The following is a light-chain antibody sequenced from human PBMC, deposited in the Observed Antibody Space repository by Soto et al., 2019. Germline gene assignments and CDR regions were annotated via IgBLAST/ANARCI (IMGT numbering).Light chain of an antibody. CDR3: QQYNSWPPTRT. CDR1: QSVSSN. V-gene: IGKV3-15*01. Sequence: EIVMTQSPATLSVSPGERATLSYRASQSVSSNLAWYQQKPGQAPRLLIYGASTRATGIPARFSGSGSWTEFTLTISSLQSEEFAVYYCQQYNSWPPTRTLGQGTKVDIK. CDR2: GAS. J-gene: IGKJ1*01.